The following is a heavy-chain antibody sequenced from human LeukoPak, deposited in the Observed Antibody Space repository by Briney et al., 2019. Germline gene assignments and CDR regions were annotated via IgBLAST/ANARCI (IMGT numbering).Heavy chain of an antibody. J-gene: IGHJ4*02. CDR2: INHSGST. Sequence: SETLSLTCAVYGGSFSGYYWSWIRQPPGKGLEWIGEINHSGSTNYNPSLKSRVTISVDTSKNQFSLKLSSVTAADTAVYYCARGGPQLARPGDYWGQGTLVTVSS. D-gene: IGHD6-13*01. CDR3: ARGGPQLARPGDY. CDR1: GGSFSGYY. V-gene: IGHV4-34*01.